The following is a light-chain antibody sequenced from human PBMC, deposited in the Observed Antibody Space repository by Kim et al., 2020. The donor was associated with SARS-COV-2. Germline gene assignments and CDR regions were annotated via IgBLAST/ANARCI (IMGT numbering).Light chain of an antibody. Sequence: GQSITISCTGTSSDVGGYNFVSWYQQHPGRAPKLMIYDVSHRPSGVSNRFSGSKSGSTASLTISGLQAEDEADYYCSSYTSSSTWVFGERTKVTVL. CDR3: SSYTSSSTWV. CDR2: DVS. V-gene: IGLV2-14*03. J-gene: IGLJ3*02. CDR1: SSDVGGYNF.